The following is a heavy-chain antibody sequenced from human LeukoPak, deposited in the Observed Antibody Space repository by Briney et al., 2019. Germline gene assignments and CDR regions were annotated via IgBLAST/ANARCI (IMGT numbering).Heavy chain of an antibody. CDR2: IDPSDSYT. CDR1: GYSFTSYW. D-gene: IGHD5-12*01. J-gene: IGHJ3*02. V-gene: IGHV5-10-1*01. Sequence: GETLKISCKGSGYSFTSYWISWVRQMPGKGLQWMGRIDPSDSYTNYSPSFQGHVTISADKSISAAYLQWSSLKASDSAMYYCARHGAGGDSGYNERGFDIWGQGTMVTVSS. CDR3: ARHGAGGDSGYNERGFDI.